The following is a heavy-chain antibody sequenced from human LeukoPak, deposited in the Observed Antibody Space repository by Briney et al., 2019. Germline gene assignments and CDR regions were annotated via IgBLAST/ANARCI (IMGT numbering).Heavy chain of an antibody. CDR3: ARDFDWLSYFDY. CDR2: ISYDGSNK. J-gene: IGHJ4*02. V-gene: IGHV3-30*04. Sequence: GGSLRLSCAASGFTFSSYAMHWVRQAPGKGLEWVAVISYDGSNKYYADSVKGRFTISRDNSKNTLYLQMNSLRAEDTAVYYCARDFDWLSYFDYWGQGTLVTVSS. CDR1: GFTFSSYA. D-gene: IGHD3-9*01.